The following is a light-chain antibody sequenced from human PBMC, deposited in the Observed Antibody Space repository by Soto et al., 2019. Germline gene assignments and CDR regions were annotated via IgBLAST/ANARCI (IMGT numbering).Light chain of an antibody. CDR1: TKDVGGYKY. CDR2: DVS. J-gene: IGLJ3*02. CDR3: SSYTSSSTRV. Sequence: QSALTQPASVSGSPGQSITTSCTGNTKDVGGYKYVSWCQHHPGTAPKFMIYDVSNRPSGLSNRFSGSKSGNTASLTISGLQAEDEADYYCSSYTSSSTRVFGGGTKLTVL. V-gene: IGLV2-14*03.